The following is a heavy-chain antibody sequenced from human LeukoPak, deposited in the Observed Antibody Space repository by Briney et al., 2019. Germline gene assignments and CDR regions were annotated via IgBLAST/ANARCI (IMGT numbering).Heavy chain of an antibody. J-gene: IGHJ6*02. D-gene: IGHD6-19*01. CDR3: RRITTIAVADYYYYGMDV. V-gene: IGHV1-18*01. CDR2: ISAYNGNT. Sequence: GASVTVSCKDSGYTFTNYGISWVRKAPGQGLEWMGWISAYNGNTNYAQKLQGRVTMTTDTSTSTAYLQLRSLASHDTAVYYCRRITTIAVADYYYYGMDVWGQGTTVTVSS. CDR1: GYTFTNYG.